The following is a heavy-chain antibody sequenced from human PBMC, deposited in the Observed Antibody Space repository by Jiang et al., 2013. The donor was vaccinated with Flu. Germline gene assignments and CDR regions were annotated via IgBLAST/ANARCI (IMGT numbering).Heavy chain of an antibody. D-gene: IGHD1-26*01. V-gene: IGHV1-69-2*01. CDR1: GSTFTDSY. J-gene: IGHJ6*03. Sequence: KVSCKVSGSTFTDSYIHWVQQAPGKGLEYMGLIDPEDGETIYAEKFQGRLTITADTSTDTAYMELSSLRSEDTAMYYCATDSRYRGSDTEPIFFYYMDAWGRGPRSPSP. CDR2: IDPEDGET. CDR3: ATDSRYRGSDTEPIFFYYMDA.